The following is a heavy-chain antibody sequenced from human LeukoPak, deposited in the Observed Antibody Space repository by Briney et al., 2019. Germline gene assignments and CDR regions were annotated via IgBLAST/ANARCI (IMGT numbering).Heavy chain of an antibody. D-gene: IGHD6-19*01. Sequence: ASVKVSCKASGYTFTGYYMHWVRQAPGQGLEWMGWINPNSGGTNYAQKFQGRVTMTRDTSISTAYMELNSLRAEDTAVYYCARVVEGVAGHGYFDYWGQGTLVTVSS. CDR3: ARVVEGVAGHGYFDY. CDR2: INPNSGGT. J-gene: IGHJ4*02. V-gene: IGHV1-2*02. CDR1: GYTFTGYY.